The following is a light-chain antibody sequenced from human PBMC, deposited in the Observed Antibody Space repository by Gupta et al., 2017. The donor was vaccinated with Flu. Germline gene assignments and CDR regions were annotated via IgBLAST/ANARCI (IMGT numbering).Light chain of an antibody. CDR3: AAWDDSLNGPVV. V-gene: IGLV1-44*01. CDR2: TND. CDR1: SSNIGSNT. Sequence: QSVLTQPPSASGTPGQRATISCSGSSSNIGSNTVNWYQQLPGTAPKLLIYTNDQRPSGVPDRFSGSKSGTSASLAISGLQSADEADYYCAAWDDSLNGPVVFGGGTKLTVL. J-gene: IGLJ2*01.